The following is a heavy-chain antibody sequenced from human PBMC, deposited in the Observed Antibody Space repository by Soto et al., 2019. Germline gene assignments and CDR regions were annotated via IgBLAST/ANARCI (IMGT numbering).Heavy chain of an antibody. V-gene: IGHV3-48*01. J-gene: IGHJ6*02. D-gene: IGHD6-19*01. CDR3: ARDRGSGWYHYYYGMDV. CDR2: ISSSSTAI. Sequence: EMQLVDSGGGLVQPGGSLRLSCAASGFTFSSYSMNWVRQAPGKGLEWVSYISSSSTAIYYADSVKGRFTISRDNAKNSLYLQMNRLRAEDTAVYYCARDRGSGWYHYYYGMDVWGQGTTVTVSS. CDR1: GFTFSSYS.